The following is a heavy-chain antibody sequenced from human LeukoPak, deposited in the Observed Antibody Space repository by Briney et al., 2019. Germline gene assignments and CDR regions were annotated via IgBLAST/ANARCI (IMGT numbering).Heavy chain of an antibody. V-gene: IGHV3-23*01. CDR3: AKDTVNCGGDCYSEYDY. D-gene: IGHD2-21*02. Sequence: PGGSLRLSCAASGFTFSSYAMSWVRQAPGKGLEWVSAISGSGGSTYYADSVKGRFTISRDNSKNTLYLQMNSLRAEDTAVYYCAKDTVNCGGDCYSEYDYWGQGTLVTVSS. CDR2: ISGSGGST. CDR1: GFTFSSYA. J-gene: IGHJ4*02.